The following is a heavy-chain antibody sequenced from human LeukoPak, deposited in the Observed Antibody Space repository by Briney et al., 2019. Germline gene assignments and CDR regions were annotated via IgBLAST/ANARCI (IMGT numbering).Heavy chain of an antibody. J-gene: IGHJ5*02. D-gene: IGHD6-19*01. CDR2: ISGSGGST. V-gene: IGHV3-23*01. CDR1: GFTFSSYA. CDR3: AKDYRSTVAGGRNWFDP. Sequence: GGSLRLSCAASGFTFSSYAMSWVRQAPGKGLEWVSAISGSGGSTYYADSVKGRFTISRDSSKNTLYLQINSLRAEDTAVYYCAKDYRSTVAGGRNWFDPWGQGTLATVSS.